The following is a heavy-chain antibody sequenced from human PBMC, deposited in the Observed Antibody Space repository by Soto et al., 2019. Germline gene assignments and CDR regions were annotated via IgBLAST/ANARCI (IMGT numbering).Heavy chain of an antibody. CDR1: GGSISSSDW. V-gene: IGHV4-4*02. D-gene: IGHD2-8*02. J-gene: IGHJ3*01. Sequence: QVQLQESGPGLVKPSGTLSLTCGVSGGSISSSDWWSWVRQPPGKELEWIGEIYYTGNTNYSPSLESRVTMSVDKSKNQFSLKLTSVTAADTAVYYCVRRASGPFDVWGHGTMVTVSS. CDR2: IYYTGNT. CDR3: VRRASGPFDV.